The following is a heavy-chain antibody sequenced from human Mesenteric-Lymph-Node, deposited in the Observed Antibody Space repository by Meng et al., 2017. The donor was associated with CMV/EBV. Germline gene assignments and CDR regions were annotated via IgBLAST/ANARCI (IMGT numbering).Heavy chain of an antibody. Sequence: GSLRLSCTVSGGSVISTTYYWGWIRQPPGKGLEYIGYIYFSGNTNYNPSLKSRLTISVDTSKNQFSLKLGAVTAADTAVYYCARWDSGYDYWGRATLVTVSS. V-gene: IGHV4-61*01. CDR3: ARWDSGYDY. CDR1: GGSVISTTYY. J-gene: IGHJ4*01. D-gene: IGHD3-22*01. CDR2: IYFSGNT.